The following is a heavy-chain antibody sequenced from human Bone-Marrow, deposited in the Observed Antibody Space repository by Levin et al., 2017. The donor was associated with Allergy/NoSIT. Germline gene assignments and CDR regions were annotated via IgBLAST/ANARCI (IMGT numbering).Heavy chain of an antibody. Sequence: KPGESLKISCAASGFTFSSYSMNWVRQAPGKGLEWVSSISSSSSYIYYADSVKGRFTISRDNAKNSLYLQMNSLRAEDTAVYYCARDRRDYGDPDDAFDIWGQGTMVTVSS. J-gene: IGHJ3*02. CDR1: GFTFSSYS. CDR3: ARDRRDYGDPDDAFDI. CDR2: ISSSSSYI. V-gene: IGHV3-21*01. D-gene: IGHD4-17*01.